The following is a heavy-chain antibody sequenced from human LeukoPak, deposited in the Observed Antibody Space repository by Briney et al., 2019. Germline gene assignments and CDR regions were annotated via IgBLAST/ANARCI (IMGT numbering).Heavy chain of an antibody. CDR2: ISYDGSNK. CDR1: GFTFSSYA. CDR3: ARARSGWYLGQFDY. V-gene: IGHV3-30*04. Sequence: GGSLRLSCVVSGFTFSSYAMHWVRQAPGKGLEWVAVISYDGSNKYNADSVMGRFTISRDNSKKTLYLQMNSLRAEDTAVYYCARARSGWYLGQFDYWGQGTLVTVSS. D-gene: IGHD6-19*01. J-gene: IGHJ4*02.